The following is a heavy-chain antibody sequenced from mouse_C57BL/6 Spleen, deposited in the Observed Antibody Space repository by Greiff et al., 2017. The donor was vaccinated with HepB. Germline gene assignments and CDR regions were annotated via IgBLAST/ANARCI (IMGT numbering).Heavy chain of an antibody. Sequence: EVKLVESGPELVKPGASVKMSCKASGYTFTDYNMHWVKQSHGKSLEWIGYINPNNGGTSYNQKFKGKATLTVNKSSSTAYMELRSLTSEDSAVYYCASYGSSFWYFDVWGTGTTVTVSS. CDR1: GYTFTDYN. CDR3: ASYGSSFWYFDV. J-gene: IGHJ1*03. CDR2: INPNNGGT. V-gene: IGHV1-22*01. D-gene: IGHD1-1*01.